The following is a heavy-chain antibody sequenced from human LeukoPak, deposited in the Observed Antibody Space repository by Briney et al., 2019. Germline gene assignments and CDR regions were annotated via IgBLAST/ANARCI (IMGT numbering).Heavy chain of an antibody. CDR2: ISGSGGST. D-gene: IGHD3-22*01. V-gene: IGHV3-23*01. CDR1: GFTFSSYA. Sequence: GGSLRLSCAASGFTFSSYAMSWVRQAPGKGLEWVSAISGSGGSTYYADSVKGRFTISRENSKNTLYLQMNSLRAEDTAVYYCAKDQFRDSTIVVVTYFALWGRGTLVTVSS. J-gene: IGHJ2*01. CDR3: AKDQFRDSTIVVVTYFAL.